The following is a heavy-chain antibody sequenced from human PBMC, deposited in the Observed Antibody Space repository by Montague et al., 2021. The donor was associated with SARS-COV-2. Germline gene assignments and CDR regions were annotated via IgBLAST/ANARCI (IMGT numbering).Heavy chain of an antibody. V-gene: IGHV4-4*02. CDR1: AGSISSSNW. J-gene: IGHJ4*02. CDR2: IYHTGST. Sequence: SETLSLTCAVSAGSISSSNWWSWVRQPPGKGLEWIGEIYHTGSTNHTPSLKRRVTISVDKYKNQFSLKLSSVTAADTAVYYCASRGAGWFGSNPGRFDYWGQGTLVTVSS. CDR3: ASRGAGWFGSNPGRFDY. D-gene: IGHD3-10*01.